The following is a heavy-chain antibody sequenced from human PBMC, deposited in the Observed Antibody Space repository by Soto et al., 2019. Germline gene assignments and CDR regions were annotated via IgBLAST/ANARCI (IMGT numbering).Heavy chain of an antibody. CDR3: ARQQYTVVTAFDV. Sequence: QVQLQESGPGLVKTSDTLSLTCTVSGGSITPYYWSWIRQPPGEGLEWLGYVSYSGKTGYNPSLKSRVSMSIDTSKNEFSLKLTSLTAADAATYYCARQQYTVVTAFDVGGQGTTVAVSS. D-gene: IGHD2-15*01. CDR2: VSYSGKT. V-gene: IGHV4-59*07. CDR1: GGSITPYY. J-gene: IGHJ3*01.